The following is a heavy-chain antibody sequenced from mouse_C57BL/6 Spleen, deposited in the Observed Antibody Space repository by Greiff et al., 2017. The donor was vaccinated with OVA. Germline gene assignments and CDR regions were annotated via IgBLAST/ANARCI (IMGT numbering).Heavy chain of an antibody. Sequence: QVQLKESGAELVRPGASVTLSCKASGYTFTDYEMHWVKQTPVHGLEWIGAIDPETGGTAYNQKCKGKARLTADKSPSTVDMALRSLTSEDSAVYYCTPTGARFAYWGQGTLVTVSA. J-gene: IGHJ3*01. CDR1: GYTFTDYE. CDR3: TPTGARFAY. D-gene: IGHD4-1*02. V-gene: IGHV1-15*01. CDR2: IDPETGGT.